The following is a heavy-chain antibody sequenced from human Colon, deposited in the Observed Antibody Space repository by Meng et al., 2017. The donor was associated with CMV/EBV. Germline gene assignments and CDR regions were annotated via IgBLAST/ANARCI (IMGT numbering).Heavy chain of an antibody. D-gene: IGHD6-25*01. CDR3: MRTRAASD. J-gene: IGHJ4*02. CDR1: GYTFNTYD. CDR2: INPGIGKT. Sequence: ASVKVSCKASGYTFNTYDINWVRQAAGQGLEWMGWINPGIGKTGFAQKFQGRITMTSNTSLSTVYMELSSLRSQDTAVYYCMRTRAASDWGQGTLVTVSS. V-gene: IGHV1-8*01.